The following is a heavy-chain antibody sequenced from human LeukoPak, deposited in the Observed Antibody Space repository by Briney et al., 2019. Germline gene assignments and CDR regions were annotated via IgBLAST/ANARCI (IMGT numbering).Heavy chain of an antibody. CDR1: GYTFTSYG. CDR3: ARGNGDSSGYHYYYYGMDV. Sequence: GASVKVSCKASGYTFTSYGISWVRQAPGQGLEWMGWMNPNSGNTGYAQKFQGRVTMTRNTSISTAYMELSSLRSEDTAVYYCARGNGDSSGYHYYYYGMDVWGQGTTVTVSS. J-gene: IGHJ6*02. CDR2: MNPNSGNT. D-gene: IGHD3-22*01. V-gene: IGHV1-8*02.